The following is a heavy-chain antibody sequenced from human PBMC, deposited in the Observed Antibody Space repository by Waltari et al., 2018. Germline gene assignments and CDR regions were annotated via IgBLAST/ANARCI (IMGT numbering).Heavy chain of an antibody. CDR1: GFTFSSYW. Sequence: EVQLVESGGGLVQPGGSLRLSCAASGFTFSSYWMHWVRQVPGKGLVWVSRINSDDIGTNYADSVKRRFTISRDNAKNTLYLQMNSLRAEDTAVYYCARGGGGIGDYWGQGTLVIVSS. J-gene: IGHJ4*02. V-gene: IGHV3-74*01. CDR3: ARGGGGIGDY. CDR2: INSDDIGT. D-gene: IGHD6-13*01.